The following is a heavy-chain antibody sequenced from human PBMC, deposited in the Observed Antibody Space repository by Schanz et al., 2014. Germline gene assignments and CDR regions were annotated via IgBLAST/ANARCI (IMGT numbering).Heavy chain of an antibody. V-gene: IGHV3-23*01. CDR3: AKDQGSYGSGSYSYFDY. Sequence: EVHLLESGGGLVQPGGSLRLSCAVSGFTFSSYAMSWVRQASGKGLEWVSAISGSGASTYYADSVKGRFTISRDNSKNTLYLQMNSLRAEDTAVYYCAKDQGSYGSGSYSYFDYWGQGTLATVSS. CDR2: ISGSGAST. D-gene: IGHD3-10*01. J-gene: IGHJ4*02. CDR1: GFTFSSYA.